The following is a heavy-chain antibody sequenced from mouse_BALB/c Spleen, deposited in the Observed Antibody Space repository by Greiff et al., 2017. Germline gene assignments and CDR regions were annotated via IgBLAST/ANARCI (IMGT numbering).Heavy chain of an antibody. CDR2: ISTYYGDA. CDR3: VRGGVRRYFDV. J-gene: IGHJ1*01. D-gene: IGHD2-14*01. Sequence: VQLQQSGAELVRPGVSVKISCKGSGYTFTDYAMHWVKQSHAKSLEWIGVISTYYGDASYNQKFKGKATMTVDKSSSTAYMELARLTSEDSAIYYCVRGGVRRYFDVWGAGTTVTVSS. V-gene: IGHV1S137*01. CDR1: GYTFTDYA.